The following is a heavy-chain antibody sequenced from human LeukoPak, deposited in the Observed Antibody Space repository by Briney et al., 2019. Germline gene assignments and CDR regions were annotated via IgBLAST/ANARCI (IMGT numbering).Heavy chain of an antibody. CDR2: IYDSEST. J-gene: IGHJ6*03. D-gene: IGHD3-3*01. V-gene: IGHV4-59*11. CDR1: GGSISSHY. Sequence: PSETLSLTCTVSGGSISSHYWSWVRQPPGKGLEWIGNIYDSESTHYKSSLKSRVTISVDTSKNQFSLRLSSVTAADTAVYYCARVLQNYYYPDVWGKGTTVTVSS. CDR3: ARVLQNYYYPDV.